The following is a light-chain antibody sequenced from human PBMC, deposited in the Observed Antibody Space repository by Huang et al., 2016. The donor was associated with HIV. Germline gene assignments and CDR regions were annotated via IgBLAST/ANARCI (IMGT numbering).Light chain of an antibody. CDR3: QQRSNWRT. Sequence: EIVLTQSPATLSLSPGERATLSCMASQSVSSYLAWYQQKPGQAPRLLIYDASNRATGSPARFSGSGSGTDFTLTISSLEPEDFAVYYCQQRSNWRTFGQGTRLEIK. CDR1: QSVSSY. J-gene: IGKJ5*01. CDR2: DAS. V-gene: IGKV3-11*01.